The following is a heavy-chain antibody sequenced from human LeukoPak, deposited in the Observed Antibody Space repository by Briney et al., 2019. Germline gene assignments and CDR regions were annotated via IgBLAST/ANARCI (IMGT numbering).Heavy chain of an antibody. CDR3: ANLMGTAYYYDMDV. V-gene: IGHV1-2*02. J-gene: IGHJ6*02. CDR2: INPNSGGT. Sequence: ASVKLSCKSSGYTFTGYYMHWVRQPPGQGLEWMGCINPNSGGTNYAQKFQGRVPMTRDTSISTVYMEVNGLRSDDTAVYYCANLMGTAYYYDMDVWGQGTTVTVSS. D-gene: IGHD1/OR15-1a*01. CDR1: GYTFTGYY.